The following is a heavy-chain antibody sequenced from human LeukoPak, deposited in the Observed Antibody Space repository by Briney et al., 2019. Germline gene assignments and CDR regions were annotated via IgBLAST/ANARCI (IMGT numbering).Heavy chain of an antibody. D-gene: IGHD1-14*01. J-gene: IGHJ6*03. CDR3: AKVPNQRFYYYYMDV. CDR1: GFTFSSYA. CDR2: ISGSGGST. V-gene: IGHV3-23*01. Sequence: PGGSLRLSCAASGFTFSSYAMSWVRQAPGEGLEWVSAISGSGGSTYYADSVKGRFTISRDNSKNTLYLQMNSLRAEDTAVYYCAKVPNQRFYYYYMDVWGKGTTVTVSS.